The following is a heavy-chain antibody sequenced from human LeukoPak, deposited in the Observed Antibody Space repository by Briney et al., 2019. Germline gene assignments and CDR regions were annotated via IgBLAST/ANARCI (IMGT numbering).Heavy chain of an antibody. D-gene: IGHD6-19*01. CDR1: GDTFSSDA. Sequence: GGSLRLSCAVSGDTFSSDAFSWVRQAPGKGLEWVSAITSVDDSTYYADSVKGRFTISRDYSKNTVHLQMNRLRAEDTALYYCAVWVRNGWPYFDYWGQGTLVTVSS. CDR3: AVWVRNGWPYFDY. V-gene: IGHV3-23*01. CDR2: ITSVDDST. J-gene: IGHJ4*02.